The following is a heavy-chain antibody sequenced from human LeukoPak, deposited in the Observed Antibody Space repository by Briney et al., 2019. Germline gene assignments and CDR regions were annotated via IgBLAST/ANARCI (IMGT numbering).Heavy chain of an antibody. CDR1: GFTFSSYE. Sequence: PRGSLRLSCAASGFTFSSYEMNWVRQAPGKGLEWVSYISSSGSTIYYADSVKGRFTISRDNAKNSLYLQMKSLRAEDTAVYYCARDKKITEFDMWGQGTMVTVSS. V-gene: IGHV3-48*03. J-gene: IGHJ3*02. D-gene: IGHD3-16*01. CDR3: ARDKKITEFDM. CDR2: ISSSGSTI.